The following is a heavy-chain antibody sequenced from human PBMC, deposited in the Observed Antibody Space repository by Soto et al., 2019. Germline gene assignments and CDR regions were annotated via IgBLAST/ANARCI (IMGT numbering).Heavy chain of an antibody. CDR3: AHCRGGVASF. CDR1: GFSLNTRDVG. CDR2: VYWDDDK. J-gene: IGHJ4*02. Sequence: QITLNESGPALVKPTQTLTLTCTFSGFSLNTRDVGVGWIRQPPGKALEWLGVVYWDDDKTYSPSLKSRLTITKDNPTNQVVLSMTKMDPVDTATYYCAHCRGGVASFWGQGTLVTVSS. D-gene: IGHD3-16*01. V-gene: IGHV2-5*02.